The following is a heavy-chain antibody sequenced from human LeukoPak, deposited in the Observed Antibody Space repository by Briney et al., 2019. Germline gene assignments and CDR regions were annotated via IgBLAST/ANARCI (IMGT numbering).Heavy chain of an antibody. J-gene: IGHJ4*02. CDR3: ARDHDWAFDL. CDR1: GFPFSSYV. V-gene: IGHV3-48*02. Sequence: GGSLRLSCEGTGFPFSSYVMSWVRQAPGKGLEWIAYINHNAEMIFCPDFVKGRFTISRDNAKNSLYLQMNALRDEDTAIYYCARDHDWAFDLWGQGTLVTVSS. D-gene: IGHD3-9*01. CDR2: INHNAEMI.